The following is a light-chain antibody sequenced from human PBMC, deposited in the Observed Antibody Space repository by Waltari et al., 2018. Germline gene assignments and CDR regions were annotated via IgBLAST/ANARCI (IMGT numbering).Light chain of an antibody. CDR2: DAA. V-gene: IGKV1-39*01. J-gene: IGKJ4*01. CDR3: QQSYSTPLT. Sequence: DIQMTQSPSSLSASVGDRVTITCRARQSIRSYLKWYQQKPGKAPKLLIYDAADLQSGVPSRFSVIGSGTDFTLTISRLQAEDFATYFCQQSYSTPLTFGGGAKVEIK. CDR1: QSIRSY.